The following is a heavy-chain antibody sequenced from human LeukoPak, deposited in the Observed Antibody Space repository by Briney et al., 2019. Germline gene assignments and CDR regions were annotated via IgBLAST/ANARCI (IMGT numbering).Heavy chain of an antibody. J-gene: IGHJ4*02. D-gene: IGHD6-19*01. CDR2: IWYDGSNK. CDR3: AKDRRGYSSGWPIDY. V-gene: IGHV3-33*06. CDR1: GFTFSSYG. Sequence: GRSRRLSCAASGFTFSSYGMHWVRQAPGKGLEWVAVIWYDGSNKYYADSVKGRFAISRDNSKNTLYLQMNSLRAEDTAVYYCAKDRRGYSSGWPIDYWGQRTLVTVSS.